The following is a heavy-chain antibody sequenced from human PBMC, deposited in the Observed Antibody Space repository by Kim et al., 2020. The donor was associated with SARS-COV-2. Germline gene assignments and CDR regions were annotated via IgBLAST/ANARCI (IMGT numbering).Heavy chain of an antibody. CDR3: AREDYSNYELGNWFDP. D-gene: IGHD4-4*01. J-gene: IGHJ5*02. V-gene: IGHV1-8*01. Sequence: ASVKVSCKASGYTFTSYDINWVRQATGQGLEWMGWMNPNSGNTGYAQKFQGRVTMTRNTSISTAYMELSSLRSEDTAVYYCAREDYSNYELGNWFDPWGQGTLVTVSS. CDR1: GYTFTSYD. CDR2: MNPNSGNT.